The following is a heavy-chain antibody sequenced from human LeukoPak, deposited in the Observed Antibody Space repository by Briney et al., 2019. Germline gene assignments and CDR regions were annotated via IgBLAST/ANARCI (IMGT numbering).Heavy chain of an antibody. CDR1: GFTFSTYA. Sequence: PGVSLRLSCAASGFTFSTYAMSRVRQAPGKGLEWVANIKPDGTTKFYVDSVKGRFTISRDNALNSLYLQMNSLRAEDTAIYYCARSIPYGTTWYGRSDYWGQGTLVTVSS. V-gene: IGHV3-7*03. D-gene: IGHD6-13*01. CDR2: IKPDGTTK. J-gene: IGHJ4*02. CDR3: ARSIPYGTTWYGRSDY.